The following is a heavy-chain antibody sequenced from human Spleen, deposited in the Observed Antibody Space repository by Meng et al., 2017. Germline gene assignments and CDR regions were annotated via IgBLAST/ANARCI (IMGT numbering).Heavy chain of an antibody. D-gene: IGHD2-15*01. J-gene: IGHJ4*02. CDR1: GYTLSSYA. Sequence: ASVKVSCKASGYTLSSYAINWLRQAPGQGLEWMGWIDTKTGHPTYAQGFRGRLVFSLDTSVSTTYLQISGLQAADSAIYYCTRDSYSDGRRTHCFDSWGQGTLVTVSS. CDR3: TRDSYSDGRRTHCFDS. V-gene: IGHV7-4-1*02. CDR2: IDTKTGHP.